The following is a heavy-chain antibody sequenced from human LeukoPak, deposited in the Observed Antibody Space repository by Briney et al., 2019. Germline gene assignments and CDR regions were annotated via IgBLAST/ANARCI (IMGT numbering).Heavy chain of an antibody. J-gene: IGHJ4*02. Sequence: SETLSLTCTVSGASISSSSYYWGWLRQPPGKGLEWIGSIYYSGSTYYNPSLKSRVTISVDTSKNQFSLKLSSVTAADTAVYYCARRIRGSFYIDYWGQGTLVTVSS. CDR1: GASISSSSYY. D-gene: IGHD2-15*01. V-gene: IGHV4-39*01. CDR2: IYYSGST. CDR3: ARRIRGSFYIDY.